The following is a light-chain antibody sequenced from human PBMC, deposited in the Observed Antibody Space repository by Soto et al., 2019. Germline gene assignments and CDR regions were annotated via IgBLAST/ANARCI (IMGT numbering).Light chain of an antibody. J-gene: IGKJ1*01. CDR3: QQYNNWTRT. CDR1: QSVSSN. CDR2: GAS. V-gene: IGKV3-15*01. Sequence: EIGMTQSPATLPVSPGERATLSCRASQSVSSNLAWYQQKPGQAPRLLIYGASTRATGIPARFSGSGSGTEFTLTISSLQSEDFAVYYCQQYNNWTRTFGQGTKVDIK.